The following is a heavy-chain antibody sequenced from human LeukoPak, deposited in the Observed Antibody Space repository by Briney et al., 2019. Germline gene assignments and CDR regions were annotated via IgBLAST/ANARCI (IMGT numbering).Heavy chain of an antibody. V-gene: IGHV3-11*01. CDR2: ISSSGSTI. CDR1: GFTFSDYY. Sequence: PGGSLRLSCAASGFTFSDYYVSWIRQAPGKGLEWVSYISSSGSTIYYADSVKGRYTISRDNAKNSLYLQMNSLRAEDTAVYYCARELYSYGYGPTAFDYWGQGTLVTVSS. CDR3: ARELYSYGYGPTAFDY. J-gene: IGHJ4*02. D-gene: IGHD5-18*01.